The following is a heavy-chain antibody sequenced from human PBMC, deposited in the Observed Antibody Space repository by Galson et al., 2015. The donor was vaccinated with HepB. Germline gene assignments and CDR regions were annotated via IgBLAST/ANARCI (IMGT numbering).Heavy chain of an antibody. D-gene: IGHD6-6*01. J-gene: IGHJ4*02. V-gene: IGHV3-23*01. Sequence: SLRLSCAVSGFTLSSYAMGWVRQAPGKGPEWVSGNSGSDDRTFYADSVKGRFTISRDTSKSTLYLQMSSLRAEDTAVYYCARVMSPFSIDLVFDYWGQGTLVTVSS. CDR1: GFTLSSYA. CDR3: ARVMSPFSIDLVFDY. CDR2: NSGSDDRT.